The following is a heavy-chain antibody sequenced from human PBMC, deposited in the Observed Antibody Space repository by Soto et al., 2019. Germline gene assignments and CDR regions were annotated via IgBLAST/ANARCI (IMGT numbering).Heavy chain of an antibody. CDR3: STRAYDTNGYYRFDP. CDR1: VGSFSGHS. D-gene: IGHD3-22*01. J-gene: IGHJ5*01. V-gene: IGHV4-34*01. Sequence: PSETLSLTCAVHVGSFSGHSWTWIRQSPGKGLEWIGDINHSGRVNYSPSLKSRVTISLDTSKNQFSLTLSAVTAADTAMYYCSTRAYDTNGYYRFDPWGQGTLVTVSS. CDR2: INHSGRV.